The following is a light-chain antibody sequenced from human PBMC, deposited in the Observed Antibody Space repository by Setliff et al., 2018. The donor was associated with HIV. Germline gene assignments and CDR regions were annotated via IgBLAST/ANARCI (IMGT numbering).Light chain of an antibody. CDR1: SSDVGGYTY. Sequence: QSALAQPASVSGSPGQSITISCAGISSDVGGYTYVSWYQQHPGKAPKLMIYDVSNRPSGVSIRFSGSKSGNTASLTISGPQAEDEADYYCSSYTSTPLYVFGTGTKVTVL. V-gene: IGLV2-14*03. CDR3: SSYTSTPLYV. CDR2: DVS. J-gene: IGLJ1*01.